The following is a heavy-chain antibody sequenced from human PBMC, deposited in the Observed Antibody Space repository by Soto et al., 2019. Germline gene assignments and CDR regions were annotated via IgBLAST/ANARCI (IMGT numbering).Heavy chain of an antibody. CDR1: GFTFSSYA. D-gene: IGHD2-2*01. CDR2: ISYDGSNK. J-gene: IGHJ4*02. Sequence: QVQLVESGGGVVQPGRSLRLSCAASGFTFSSYAMHWGRQAPGKGLEWVAVISYDGSNKYYADSVKGRFTISRDNSKNKLYLQMNSLRAEDTAVYYCTRASPSMPYYFDYCGQGTLVTVSS. V-gene: IGHV3-30-3*01. CDR3: TRASPSMPYYFDY.